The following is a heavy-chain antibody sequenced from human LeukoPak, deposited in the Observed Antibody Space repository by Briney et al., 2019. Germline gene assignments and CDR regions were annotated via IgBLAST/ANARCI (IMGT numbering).Heavy chain of an antibody. V-gene: IGHV1-8*01. CDR1: VYTFTSYE. J-gene: IGHJ5*02. D-gene: IGHD2-2*01. CDR3: ARCLSLGYCSSTSCYGFDT. CDR2: MNPNSGNT. Sequence: GASVKVSSKASVYTFTSYEINWVRQATGQGLEWRGWMNPNSGNTGYAQKFQGRVTMTRNTSIITAYMELSSLRSEATAVYYCARCLSLGYCSSTSCYGFDTWGQGTLVTVSS.